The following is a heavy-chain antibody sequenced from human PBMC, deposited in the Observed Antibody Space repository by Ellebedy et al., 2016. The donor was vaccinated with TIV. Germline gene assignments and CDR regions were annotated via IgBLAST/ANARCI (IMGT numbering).Heavy chain of an antibody. CDR2: INPSGGST. J-gene: IGHJ6*02. CDR3: ARGRWLQSGLDYYYYYGMDV. Sequence: ASVKVSXXASGYTFTSYYMHWVRQAPEQGLEWMGIINPSGGSTSYAQKFQGRATMTRDTSTSTVYMELSSLRSEDTAVYYCARGRWLQSGLDYYYYYGMDVWGQGTTVTVSS. D-gene: IGHD5-24*01. CDR1: GYTFTSYY. V-gene: IGHV1-46*01.